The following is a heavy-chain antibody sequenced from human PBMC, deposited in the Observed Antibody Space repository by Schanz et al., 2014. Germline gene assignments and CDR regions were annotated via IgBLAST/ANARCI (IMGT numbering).Heavy chain of an antibody. CDR1: GLNFDYYG. CDR3: AKDLYNYGSFDS. J-gene: IGHJ5*01. CDR2: IRSDNNYI. V-gene: IGHV3-21*01. D-gene: IGHD3-16*01. Sequence: VQLVESGGGVVQPGRSLRLSCATSGLNFDYYGMNWVRQAPGKGLEWVSYIRSDNNYIYYADSVKGRFTISRDNAKNSLFLQMNSLTAEDTAVYYCAKDLYNYGSFDSWGQGTLXTVSS.